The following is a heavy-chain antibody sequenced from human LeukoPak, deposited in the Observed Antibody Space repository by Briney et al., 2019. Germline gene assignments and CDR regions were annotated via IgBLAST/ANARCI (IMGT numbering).Heavy chain of an antibody. V-gene: IGHV4-4*02. D-gene: IGHD5-12*01. Sequence: SGTLSLTCAVSGGPISSSNWWSWVRQPPGNGLEWIWEIYHTGSPNYNPSLKSRVTISVDRYKNHFYLKLTSVTAADTAMYYCARDPHSGCDLADYWGQGTLVTVSS. CDR2: IYHTGSP. J-gene: IGHJ4*02. CDR3: ARDPHSGCDLADY. CDR1: GGPISSSNW.